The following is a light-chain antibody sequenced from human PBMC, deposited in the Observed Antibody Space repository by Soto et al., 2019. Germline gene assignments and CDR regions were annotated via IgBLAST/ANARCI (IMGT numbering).Light chain of an antibody. J-gene: IGKJ5*01. CDR2: GAS. CDR1: QSVGRRY. CDR3: QQYDTSPIT. V-gene: IGKV3-20*01. Sequence: EIVMTQSPATLSVSPGERATLSCRASQSVGRRYLAWYQQKPGQAPRLLIYGASSRATGIPDRFSGSGSGTDFTLTITPLEPEDFVVYFCQQYDTSPITFGQGTRLEIK.